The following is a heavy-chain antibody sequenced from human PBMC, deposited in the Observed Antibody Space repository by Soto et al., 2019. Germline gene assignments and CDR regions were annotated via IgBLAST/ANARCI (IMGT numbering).Heavy chain of an antibody. CDR1: GGTFSSYT. Sequence: SVKASCKASGGTFSSYTISWVRQAPGQGLEWMGRIIPILGIANYAQKFQGRVTITADKSTSTAYMELSSLRSEDTAVYYCATAPYGDYYYYYMDVWGKGTTVTVSS. D-gene: IGHD4-17*01. CDR3: ATAPYGDYYYYYMDV. V-gene: IGHV1-69*02. J-gene: IGHJ6*03. CDR2: IIPILGIA.